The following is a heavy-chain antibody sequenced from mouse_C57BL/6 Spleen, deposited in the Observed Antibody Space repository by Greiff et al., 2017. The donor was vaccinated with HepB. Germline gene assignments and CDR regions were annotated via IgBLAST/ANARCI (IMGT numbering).Heavy chain of an antibody. V-gene: IGHV5-16*01. Sequence: EVQLVESEGGLVQPGSSMKLSCTASGFTFSDYYMAWVRQVPEKGLEWVANINYDGSSTYYLDSLKSRFIISRDNAKKILYLQMSSLKSEDTATYYCARETGYYFDYWGQVTTLTVSS. J-gene: IGHJ2*01. D-gene: IGHD3-2*01. CDR1: GFTFSDYY. CDR3: ARETGYYFDY. CDR2: INYDGSST.